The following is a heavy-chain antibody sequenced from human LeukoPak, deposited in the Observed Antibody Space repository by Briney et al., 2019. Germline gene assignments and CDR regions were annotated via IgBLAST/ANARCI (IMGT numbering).Heavy chain of an antibody. J-gene: IGHJ4*02. Sequence: SGPTLVKPPQTLTLTCTFSGFSLGTRGVGVGWIRQPPGQALQYLALIYWDDDKRYSPSLESRLTITKDTSKNQVVLTMTNMDPADTATYYCAHTLSPRIIFYWGQGTLVTVSS. V-gene: IGHV2-5*02. CDR1: GFSLGTRGVG. CDR3: AHTLSPRIIFY. CDR2: IYWDDDK. D-gene: IGHD3/OR15-3a*01.